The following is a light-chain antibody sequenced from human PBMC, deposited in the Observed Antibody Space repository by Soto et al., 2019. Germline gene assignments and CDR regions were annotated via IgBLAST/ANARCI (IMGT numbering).Light chain of an antibody. CDR2: SNN. V-gene: IGLV1-47*02. CDR3: SSYSSGSTLGV. J-gene: IGLJ3*02. CDR1: SSNIGSNY. Sequence: QSVLTQPPSASGTPGQRVTISCSGSSSNIGSNYVYWYQQLPGTAPKLLIYSNNQRPSGVPDRFSGSKSGTSASLAISGLRSEDEADYYCSSYSSGSTLGVFGGGTKLTVL.